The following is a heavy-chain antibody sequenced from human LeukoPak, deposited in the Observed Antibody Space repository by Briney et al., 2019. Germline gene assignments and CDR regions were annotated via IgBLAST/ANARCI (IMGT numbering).Heavy chain of an antibody. CDR1: GFTFSSYS. D-gene: IGHD3-9*01. CDR2: ISSSSSTI. J-gene: IGHJ6*03. CDR3: ANQYYDILTGYFYYMDV. Sequence: GGSLRLSCAASGFTFSSYSMNWVRQAPGKGLEWVSYISSSSSTIYYADSVRGRFTISRDNAKNSLYLQMNSLRAEDTAVYYCANQYYDILTGYFYYMDVWGKGTTVTVSS. V-gene: IGHV3-48*01.